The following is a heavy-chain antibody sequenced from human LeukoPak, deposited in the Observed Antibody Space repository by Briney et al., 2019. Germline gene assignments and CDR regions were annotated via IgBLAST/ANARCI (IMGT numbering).Heavy chain of an antibody. CDR3: ARRRSGTSSEFDP. Sequence: SSETLSLTCTVSGGSVSSGTYYWSWIRQPPGKGLEWIGYIYYSGSTNYNPSLKSRVTISVDTSKNQFSLKLSSVTAADTAVYYCARRRSGTSSEFDPWGQGTLVTVSS. D-gene: IGHD6-6*01. CDR2: IYYSGST. J-gene: IGHJ5*02. V-gene: IGHV4-61*01. CDR1: GGSVSSGTYY.